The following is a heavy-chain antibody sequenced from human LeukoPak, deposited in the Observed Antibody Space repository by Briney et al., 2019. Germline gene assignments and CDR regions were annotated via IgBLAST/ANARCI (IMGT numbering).Heavy chain of an antibody. CDR1: GGSISNYY. D-gene: IGHD2/OR15-2a*01. J-gene: IGHJ4*02. CDR3: AGHHPRNTVDF. V-gene: IGHV4-59*08. CDR2: ISHSGST. Sequence: PSETLSLTCTVSGGSISNYYWSWIRQPPGKGLEWIGYISHSGSTNYSPSLKSRVTISLDTSKNQFSLKLSSVTAADTAVYYCAGHHPRNTVDFWGQGALVTVSS.